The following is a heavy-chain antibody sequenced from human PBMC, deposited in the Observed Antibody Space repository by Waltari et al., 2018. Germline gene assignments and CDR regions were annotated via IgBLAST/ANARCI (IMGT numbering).Heavy chain of an antibody. CDR1: GFTVSSSH. CDR3: AREQRTYYFDY. CDR2: LYTSDGT. Sequence: EVQLVESGGGLIQPGGSLRLSCAASGFTVSSSHMSWVRQAPGKGREWVEVLYTSDGTYYADSVRGRFTISRDNAKNTLYLQMNSLRAEDTALYYCAREQRTYYFDYWGQGTLVTVSS. D-gene: IGHD6-25*01. V-gene: IGHV3-53*01. J-gene: IGHJ4*02.